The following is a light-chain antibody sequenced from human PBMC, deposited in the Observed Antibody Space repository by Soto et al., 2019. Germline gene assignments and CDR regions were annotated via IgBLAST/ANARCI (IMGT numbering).Light chain of an antibody. J-gene: IGKJ4*01. CDR2: GAS. V-gene: IGKV3-20*01. CDR1: QSVSSSY. CDR3: QHYNNYALT. Sequence: EIVLTQSPGTLSLSPGERATLSCRASQSVSSSYLAWYQQKPGQAPRLLIYGASSRATGIPDRFSGSGSGTDFTLTISRLEPEDFAVYYCQHYNNYALTFGGGTKVEI.